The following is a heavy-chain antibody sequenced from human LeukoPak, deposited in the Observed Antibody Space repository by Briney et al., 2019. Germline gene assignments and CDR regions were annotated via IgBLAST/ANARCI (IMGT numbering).Heavy chain of an antibody. CDR2: ISGSGGST. D-gene: IGHD3-3*01. V-gene: IGHV3-23*01. CDR3: AKEVFSYFWSGYVDY. J-gene: IGHJ4*02. Sequence: GGALRLSCAASGFTFSSYAMSWVRQAPGKGLEWVSPISGSGGSTYYADSVKGRFTISRDNSKNTLYLQMNSLRAEDTAVYYCAKEVFSYFWSGYVDYWGQGTLVTVSS. CDR1: GFTFSSYA.